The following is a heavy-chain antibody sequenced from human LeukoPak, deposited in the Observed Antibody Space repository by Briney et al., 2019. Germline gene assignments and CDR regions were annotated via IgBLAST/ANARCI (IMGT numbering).Heavy chain of an antibody. J-gene: IGHJ4*02. CDR2: ISGSGDST. Sequence: GGSLRLSCVASGFTLRSYVMNWVRQTPGKGLEWVSSISGSGDSTFYADSVKGRFSISRDNSKNTLYLQMNSLRAEDTALYFCAQWSRYFDYWGQGTLVTVSS. CDR3: AQWSRYFDY. V-gene: IGHV3-23*01. CDR1: GFTLRSYV. D-gene: IGHD1-26*01.